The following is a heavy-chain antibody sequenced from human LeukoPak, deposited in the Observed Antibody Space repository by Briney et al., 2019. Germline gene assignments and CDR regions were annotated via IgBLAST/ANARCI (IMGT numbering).Heavy chain of an antibody. CDR2: IYYSGST. J-gene: IGHJ4*02. V-gene: IGHV4-39*07. D-gene: IGHD2-8*02. Sequence: SETLSLTCTVSGGSISSSSYYWGWIRQPPGKGLEWIGSIYYSGSTYYNPSLKSRVTISVDTSKNQFSLRLRSVTAADTAVYYCARETSLPGFAGGLGFNYWGQGTLVTVFS. CDR1: GGSISSSSYY. CDR3: ARETSLPGFAGGLGFNY.